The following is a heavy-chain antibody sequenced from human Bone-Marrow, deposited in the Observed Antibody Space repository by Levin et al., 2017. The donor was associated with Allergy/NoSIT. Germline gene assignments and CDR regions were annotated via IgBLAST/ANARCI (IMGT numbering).Heavy chain of an antibody. Sequence: GESLKISCAASGFTFSSYWMSWVRQAPGKGLEWVANIKQDGSEKYYVDSVKGRFTISRDNAKNSLYLQMNSLRAEDTAVYYCARDLPLYSSSAEGDYWGQGTLVTVSS. CDR3: ARDLPLYSSSAEGDY. J-gene: IGHJ4*02. V-gene: IGHV3-7*01. CDR2: IKQDGSEK. CDR1: GFTFSSYW. D-gene: IGHD6-6*01.